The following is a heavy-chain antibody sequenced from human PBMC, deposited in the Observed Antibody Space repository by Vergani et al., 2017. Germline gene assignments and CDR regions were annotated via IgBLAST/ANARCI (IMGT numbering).Heavy chain of an antibody. D-gene: IGHD2-2*01. V-gene: IGHV4-61*02. CDR3: AGDVRRDSSTSSYSAKRNAFDI. Sequence: QVQLQESGPGLVKPSQTLSLTCTVSGGSISSGSYYWSWIRQPAGKGLEWIGRIYTSWSTNYNPSLKSRVTMSVDTSKNQFSLKLSSVTAADTAVYYCAGDVRRDSSTSSYSAKRNAFDIWGQGTMVTVSS. CDR2: IYTSWST. J-gene: IGHJ3*02. CDR1: GGSISSGSYY.